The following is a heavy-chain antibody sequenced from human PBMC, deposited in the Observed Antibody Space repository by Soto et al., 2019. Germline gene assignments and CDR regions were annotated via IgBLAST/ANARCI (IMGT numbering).Heavy chain of an antibody. CDR1: GYTFTSYG. D-gene: IGHD2-21*01. Sequence: ASVKASCKASGYTFTSYGINWVRQAPGQGLEWMGWISPYNGNTNYAQKLQGRVTMTTDTSTSTAYMELSSLRSEDTAVYYCERSILVGTAVDSWGQGTLVTVSS. V-gene: IGHV1-18*01. CDR3: ERSILVGTAVDS. CDR2: ISPYNGNT. J-gene: IGHJ4*02.